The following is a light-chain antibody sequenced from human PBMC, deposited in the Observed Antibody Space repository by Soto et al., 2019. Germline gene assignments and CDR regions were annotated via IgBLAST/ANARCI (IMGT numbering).Light chain of an antibody. J-gene: IGKJ1*01. CDR3: QQRSNWPWT. V-gene: IGKV3-11*01. CDR1: QSVSSY. Sequence: EVVMTQSPTTLSVSLWDRSTLSFMASQSVSSYLVWYQQKPGQAPRLLVYDASNRATGIPARFSGSGSGTDFTLTISSLEPEDFAVYYCQQRSNWPWTFGQGTKVDIK. CDR2: DAS.